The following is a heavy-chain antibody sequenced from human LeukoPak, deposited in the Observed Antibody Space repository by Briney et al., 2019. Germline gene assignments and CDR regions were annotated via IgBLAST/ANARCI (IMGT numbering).Heavy chain of an antibody. V-gene: IGHV3-21*01. CDR1: GFTFSSYS. Sequence: GGSLRLSCAASGFTFSSYSMNWVRQAPGKGLEWVSSISSSSYIYYADSVKGRVTISRDNAKNSLYLQMNSLRAEDTAVYYCARITFGGVIVIPFDYWGQGTLVTVSS. J-gene: IGHJ4*02. CDR3: ARITFGGVIVIPFDY. D-gene: IGHD3-16*02. CDR2: ISSSSYI.